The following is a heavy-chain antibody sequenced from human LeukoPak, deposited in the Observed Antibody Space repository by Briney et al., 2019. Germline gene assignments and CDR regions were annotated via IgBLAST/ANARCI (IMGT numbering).Heavy chain of an antibody. Sequence: GGSLRLSCAASGFTVSSNYMSWVRQAPGKGLEWVSVIYSGGSTYYADSVKGRFTISRDNSKNTLYLQMNSLRVEDTAVYYCAKLGSGEPFDYWGPGTLVTVSS. CDR1: GFTVSSNY. J-gene: IGHJ4*02. CDR3: AKLGSGEPFDY. V-gene: IGHV3-66*04. D-gene: IGHD3-10*01. CDR2: IYSGGST.